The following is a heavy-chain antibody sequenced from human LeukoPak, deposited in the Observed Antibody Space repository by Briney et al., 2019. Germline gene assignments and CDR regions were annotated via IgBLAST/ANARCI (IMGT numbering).Heavy chain of an antibody. CDR1: GYTFTSYY. Sequence: ASVKASCKASGYTFTSYYMHWVRQAPGQGLEGRGIINPSGGSTSYAQKFQGRGTMTSDMSTSTDYMELSSIRSEETAVYYCARALGGDCSSTSCYFDWFDPWGQGTLVTVSS. CDR3: ARALGGDCSSTSCYFDWFDP. CDR2: INPSGGST. V-gene: IGHV1-46*01. J-gene: IGHJ5*02. D-gene: IGHD2-2*01.